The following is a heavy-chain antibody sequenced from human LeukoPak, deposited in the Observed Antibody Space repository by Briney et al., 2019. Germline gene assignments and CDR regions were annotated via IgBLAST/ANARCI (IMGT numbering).Heavy chain of an antibody. J-gene: IGHJ6*02. CDR3: AKAGPGPLYYYYGMDV. CDR1: GFTFDDYA. V-gene: IGHV3-9*01. D-gene: IGHD7-27*01. CDR2: ISWNSGSI. Sequence: GGSLRLSCAASGFTFDDYAMHWVRQAPGKGLEWVSGISWNSGSIGYADSVKGRFTISRDNSKNTLYLQMNSLRAEDTAVYYCAKAGPGPLYYYYGMDVWGQGTTVTVSS.